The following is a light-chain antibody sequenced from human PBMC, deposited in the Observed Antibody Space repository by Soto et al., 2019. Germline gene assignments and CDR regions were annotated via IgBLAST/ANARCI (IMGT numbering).Light chain of an antibody. V-gene: IGKV1-9*01. CDR3: QQLNSYPHT. CDR2: AAS. CDR1: QGISSY. J-gene: IGKJ4*01. Sequence: IQLTQSPSSLSASVGDRVTITCRASQGISSYLAWYQQKPGKAPKLLIYAASTLQSGVPSRLSGSGSGTDFTLTISSLKPEDFATYYCQQLNSYPHTFGGGTKVDIK.